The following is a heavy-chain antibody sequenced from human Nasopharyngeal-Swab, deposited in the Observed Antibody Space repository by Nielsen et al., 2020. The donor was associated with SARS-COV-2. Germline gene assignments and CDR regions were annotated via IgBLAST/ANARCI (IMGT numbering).Heavy chain of an antibody. Sequence: GEPLKISCAASAFTFDDYGMSWVRQTPVKGLWWVSGINWNGGSTGYADSVKGRFTISRDKAKNSLYLQMNSLRAEDTALYHGARVNYDILTGYLAGWFDPWGQGTLVTVSS. CDR2: INWNGGST. J-gene: IGHJ5*02. CDR3: ARVNYDILTGYLAGWFDP. V-gene: IGHV3-20*01. CDR1: AFTFDDYG. D-gene: IGHD3-9*01.